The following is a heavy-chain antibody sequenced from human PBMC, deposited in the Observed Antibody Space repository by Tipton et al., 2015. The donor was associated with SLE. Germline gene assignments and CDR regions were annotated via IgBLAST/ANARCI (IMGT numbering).Heavy chain of an antibody. CDR1: GGSISSGSYY. V-gene: IGHV4-61*09. CDR3: ARDSDLDAFDI. CDR2: IYTSGST. J-gene: IGHJ3*02. Sequence: TLSLTCTVSGGSISSGSYYWSWIRQPAGKGLEWIGYIYTSGSTNYNPSLKSRVTISVDTSRNQFSLNLNSVTAADTAVYYCARDSDLDAFDIWGQGTMVTVSS.